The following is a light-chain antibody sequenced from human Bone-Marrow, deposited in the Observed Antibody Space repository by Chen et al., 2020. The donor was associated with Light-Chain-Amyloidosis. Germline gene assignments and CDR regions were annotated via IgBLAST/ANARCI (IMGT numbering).Light chain of an antibody. V-gene: IGLV3-21*02. J-gene: IGLJ3*02. CDR1: NIGSTS. CDR3: QGWDRSSDRPV. Sequence: SYVLTQPSSVSVAPGQTAAIACGGNNIGSTSVHWYQQTPGQAPLLVVYDDSDRPSGSPERLSGSNYGNTATLIISRVEAGDEADYYCQGWDRSSDRPVFGGGTKLTVL. CDR2: DDS.